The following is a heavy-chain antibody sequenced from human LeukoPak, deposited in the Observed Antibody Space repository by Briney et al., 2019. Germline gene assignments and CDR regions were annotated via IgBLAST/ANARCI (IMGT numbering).Heavy chain of an antibody. Sequence: GGSLRLSCAASGFTFSNAWMTWIRQAPGKGLEWVGRIKSNTDGGTADYAPPVKGRFTISRDDSKSTLYLQLSSLRTEDTAVYYCGYDTAMTTGFDYCGQGTLVTVSS. D-gene: IGHD5-18*01. CDR3: GYDTAMTTGFDY. V-gene: IGHV3-15*01. CDR2: IKSNTDGGTA. CDR1: GFTFSNAW. J-gene: IGHJ4*02.